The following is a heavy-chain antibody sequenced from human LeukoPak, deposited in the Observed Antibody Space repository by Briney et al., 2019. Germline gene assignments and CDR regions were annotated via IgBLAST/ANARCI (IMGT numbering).Heavy chain of an antibody. CDR1: GFTFSSYW. CDR3: ARVVKDSSSWYSPLYYYYYYMDV. V-gene: IGHV3-74*01. Sequence: GGSLRLSCAASGFTFSSYWMHWVRQAPGKGLVWVSRINSDGSSTSYADSVKGRFTISRDSAKNTLYLQMNSLRAEDTAVYYCARVVKDSSSWYSPLYYYYYYMDVWGKGTTVTISS. D-gene: IGHD6-13*01. J-gene: IGHJ6*03. CDR2: INSDGSST.